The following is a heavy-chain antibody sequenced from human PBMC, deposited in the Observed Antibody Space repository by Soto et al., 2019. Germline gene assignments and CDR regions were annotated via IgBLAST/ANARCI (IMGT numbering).Heavy chain of an antibody. CDR2: IRHDGSNI. V-gene: IGHV3-33*01. CDR3: ARDGVGATTFFGYLDY. CDR1: GTIFSGFG. Sequence: QEQLVESGGGVVQPGRSLRLSCAASGTIFSGFGMHWVRQAPGKGLEWVAVIRHDGSNIYYADSVKGRFTNSRDNFKKTLYLQMDSLRAEDTAVYYCARDGVGATTFFGYLDYWGKGALVTVSS. D-gene: IGHD1-26*01. J-gene: IGHJ4*02.